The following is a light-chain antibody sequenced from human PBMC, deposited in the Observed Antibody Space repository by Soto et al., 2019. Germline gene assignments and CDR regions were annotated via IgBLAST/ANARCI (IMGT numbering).Light chain of an antibody. CDR3: QQRSNWPPIN. CDR2: DAS. CDR1: QNVKSNY. J-gene: IGKJ5*01. V-gene: IGKV3-11*01. Sequence: ESVLTQSPGTLSLSPGERATLSCRASQNVKSNYLAWYRQKPGQAPRLLIYDASNRATGIPARFSGSGSGTDFTLTISSLEPEDFAVYYCQQRSNWPPINFGQGTRLEIK.